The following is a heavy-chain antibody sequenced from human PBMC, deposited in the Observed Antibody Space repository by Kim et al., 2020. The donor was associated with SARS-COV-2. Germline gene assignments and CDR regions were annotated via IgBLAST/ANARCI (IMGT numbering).Heavy chain of an antibody. CDR3: ARTGYTSNWKGEHFDY. CDR1: GFSLSTSGMC. J-gene: IGHJ4*02. D-gene: IGHD6-13*01. V-gene: IGHV2-70*20. Sequence: SGPTLVNPTQTLTLTCTFSGFSLSTSGMCVSWVRQPPGKVLEWLALIAWDDDKYYTTSLQTRLIISKDTSKNQVVLTMTNMDPLDTATYYCARTGYTSNWKGEHFDYWGQGTLVTVSS. CDR2: IAWDDDK.